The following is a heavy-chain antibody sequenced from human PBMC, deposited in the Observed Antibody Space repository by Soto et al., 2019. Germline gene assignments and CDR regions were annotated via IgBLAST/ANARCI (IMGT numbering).Heavy chain of an antibody. CDR1: GGSISSSSYY. V-gene: IGHV4-39*01. D-gene: IGHD6-6*01. CDR2: IYYSGST. Sequence: QLQLQESGPGLVKPSETLSLTCTVSGGSISSSSYYWGWIRQPPGKGLEWIAGIYYSGSTYYNPSLKSRVTLSVDTSQNQFSLKRSSVTAADTAVYYCARMVWAARYPHLRRFDYWGQGTLVTVSS. J-gene: IGHJ4*02. CDR3: ARMVWAARYPHLRRFDY.